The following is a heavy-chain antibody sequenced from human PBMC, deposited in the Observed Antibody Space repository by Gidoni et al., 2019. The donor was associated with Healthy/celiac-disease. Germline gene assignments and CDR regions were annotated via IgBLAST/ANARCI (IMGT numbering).Heavy chain of an antibody. D-gene: IGHD1-26*01. Sequence: EVQLVESGGGLVTPGGSLRRSGAASGFTFSSYSMNWVRQAPGKGLAWVSSISSSSSYIYYADSVKGRFTISRDNAKNSLYLQMNSLRSEDTAVYYCARDGWELLNDAFDIWGQGTMVTVSS. CDR3: ARDGWELLNDAFDI. CDR2: ISSSSSYI. V-gene: IGHV3-21*01. J-gene: IGHJ3*02. CDR1: GFTFSSYS.